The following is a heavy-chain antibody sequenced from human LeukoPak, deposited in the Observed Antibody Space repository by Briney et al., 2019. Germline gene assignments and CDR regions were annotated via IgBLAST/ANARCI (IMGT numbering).Heavy chain of an antibody. CDR2: ISYDGSNK. CDR3: ARGLAQLWLMEEENWFDP. V-gene: IGHV3-30*03. Sequence: PGGSLRLSCVASGFPFSSYWMTWVRQAPGKGLEWVAVISYDGSNKYYADSVKGRFTISRDNSKNTLYLQMNSLRAEDTAVYYCARGLAQLWLMEEENWFDPWGQGTLVTVSS. D-gene: IGHD5-18*01. J-gene: IGHJ5*02. CDR1: GFPFSSYW.